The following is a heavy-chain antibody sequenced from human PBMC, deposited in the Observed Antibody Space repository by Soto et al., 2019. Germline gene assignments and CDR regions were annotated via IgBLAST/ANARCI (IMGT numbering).Heavy chain of an antibody. CDR1: GFTFSSYW. D-gene: IGHD3-3*01. J-gene: IGHJ5*02. V-gene: IGHV3-7*03. CDR2: IKQDGSEK. CDR3: ARDRPRGVFYDFWSHLFDP. Sequence: PGGSLRLSCAASGFTFSSYWMSWVRQAPGKGLEWVANIKQDGSEKYYVDSVKGRFTISRDNAKNSLYLQMNSLRAEDTAVYYCARDRPRGVFYDFWSHLFDPWGQGTLVTVSS.